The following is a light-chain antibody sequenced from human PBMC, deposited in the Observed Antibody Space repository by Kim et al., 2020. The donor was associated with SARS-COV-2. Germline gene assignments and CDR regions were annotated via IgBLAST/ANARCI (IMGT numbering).Light chain of an antibody. V-gene: IGLV5-39*01. Sequence: QLVLTQPTSLSASPGASARFTCTLRSGIHVDIYNIFWYQQKPGSLPRYLPRYKSDSNKEQGSGVPSRFSGSKDASTNAGLLLISGLQSEDEADYYCAIWYSNTWVFGGGTQLTVL. CDR2: YKSDSNK. CDR1: SGIHVDIYN. J-gene: IGLJ3*02. CDR3: AIWYSNTWV.